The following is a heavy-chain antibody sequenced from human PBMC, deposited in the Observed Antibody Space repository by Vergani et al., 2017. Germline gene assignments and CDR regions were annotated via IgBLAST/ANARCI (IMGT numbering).Heavy chain of an antibody. D-gene: IGHD3-22*01. J-gene: IGHJ6*03. CDR3: ARALYYDSSGYYISHEYYYYYYYMDV. CDR1: GDSVSSNSAA. V-gene: IGHV6-1*01. Sequence: QVQLQQSGPGLVKPSQTLSLTCAISGDSVSSNSAAWNWIRQSPSRGLEWLGRTYYRAKWYNDYAVSVKSRITSNPDTSKNQFSLQLNSVTPEDTAVYYCARALYYDSSGYYISHEYYYYYYYMDVWGKGTTVTVSS. CDR2: TYYRAKWYN.